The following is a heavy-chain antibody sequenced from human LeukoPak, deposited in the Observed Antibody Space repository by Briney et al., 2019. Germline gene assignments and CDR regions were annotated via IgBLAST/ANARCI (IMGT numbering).Heavy chain of an antibody. CDR3: ATVVVPAAINFGYYYYYYMDV. J-gene: IGHJ6*03. Sequence: ASVKVSCKASGYTFTSYGISWVRQAPGQGLEWMGWISAYNGNTNYAQKLQGRVTMTTDTSTSTAYMELRSLRSDDTAVYYCATVVVPAAINFGYYYYYYMDVWGKGTTVTVSS. CDR2: ISAYNGNT. V-gene: IGHV1-18*01. CDR1: GYTFTSYG. D-gene: IGHD2-2*02.